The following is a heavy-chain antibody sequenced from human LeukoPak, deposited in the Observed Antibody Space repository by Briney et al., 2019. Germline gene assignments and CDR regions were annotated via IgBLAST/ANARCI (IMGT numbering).Heavy chain of an antibody. CDR3: ARATRIAGTFQH. CDR2: INHSGST. J-gene: IGHJ1*01. CDR1: GGSFSGYY. D-gene: IGHD6-13*01. V-gene: IGHV4-34*01. Sequence: SETLSLTCAVYGGSFSGYYWSWIRQPPGKGLEWIGEINHSGSTNYNPSLKSRVTISVDTSKNQFSLKLSSVTAADTAVYYCARATRIAGTFQHWGQGTLVTVSS.